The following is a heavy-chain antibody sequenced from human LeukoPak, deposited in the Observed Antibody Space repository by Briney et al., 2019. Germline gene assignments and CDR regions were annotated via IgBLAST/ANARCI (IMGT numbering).Heavy chain of an antibody. J-gene: IGHJ5*02. CDR1: GFTFSDYS. Sequence: GGSLRLSCAAPGFTFSDYSMNWVRQAPGKGLEWVSAIIKSGSHIYYADSVKGRFTISRDNANNSLYLQMTGLRDEDTAVHYCARGRGGDNSNWFDPWGPGTLVTVSS. CDR3: ARGRGGDNSNWFDP. CDR2: IIKSGSHI. V-gene: IGHV3-21*01. D-gene: IGHD4-23*01.